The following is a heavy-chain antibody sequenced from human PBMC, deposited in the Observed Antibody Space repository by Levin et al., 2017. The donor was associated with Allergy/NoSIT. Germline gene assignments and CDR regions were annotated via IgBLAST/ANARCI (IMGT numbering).Heavy chain of an antibody. D-gene: IGHD3-10*01. J-gene: IGHJ4*02. CDR2: INWNGGST. Sequence: RAGGSLRLSCAASGFTFDDYGMSWVRQAPGKGLEWVSGINWNGGSTGYADSVKGRFTISRDNAKNSLYLQMNSLRAEDTALYYCARGGYYGSGSYYQDYWGQGTLVTVSS. V-gene: IGHV3-20*04. CDR1: GFTFDDYG. CDR3: ARGGYYGSGSYYQDY.